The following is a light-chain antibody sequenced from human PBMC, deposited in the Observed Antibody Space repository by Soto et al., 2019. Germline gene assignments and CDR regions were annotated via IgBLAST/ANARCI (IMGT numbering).Light chain of an antibody. Sequence: EIVMTQSPATLSVSPGERVTLSCRASQSVSSNLAWYQQKPGQAPRLLMYGASTRATGIPARFSGSGSGTEFNLTISSLQSEDFAAYYCQQYGNWPLTFGGGTKVEIK. CDR2: GAS. CDR1: QSVSSN. J-gene: IGKJ4*01. V-gene: IGKV3-15*01. CDR3: QQYGNWPLT.